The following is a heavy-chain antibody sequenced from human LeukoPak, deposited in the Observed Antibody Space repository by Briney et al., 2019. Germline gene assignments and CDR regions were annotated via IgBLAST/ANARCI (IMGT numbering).Heavy chain of an antibody. Sequence: SETLSLTCTVSGGSISSYYWSWIRQPPGKGLEWIGYIYYSGSTNYNPSLKSRVTISVDTSKNQFSLKLSSVTAADTAVYYCARSAVRGVIGPQDYWGQGTLVTVSS. CDR2: IYYSGST. CDR3: ARSAVRGVIGPQDY. CDR1: GGSISSYY. D-gene: IGHD3-10*01. J-gene: IGHJ4*02. V-gene: IGHV4-59*01.